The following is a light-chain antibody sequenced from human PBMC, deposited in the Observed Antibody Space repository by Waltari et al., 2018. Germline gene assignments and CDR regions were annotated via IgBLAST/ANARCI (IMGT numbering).Light chain of an antibody. V-gene: IGLV3-21*04. CDR2: YDS. J-gene: IGLJ3*02. Sequence: SYVLPQPSSVSVAPGKTARITCGGSNIGSRTVHWHQQKPGQAPVLVFYYDSDRPSGIPDLFSGSNSGNTATLTISRVEVGDEADYYCQVWDSSSDHWVFGGGTKLTVL. CDR1: NIGSRT. CDR3: QVWDSSSDHWV.